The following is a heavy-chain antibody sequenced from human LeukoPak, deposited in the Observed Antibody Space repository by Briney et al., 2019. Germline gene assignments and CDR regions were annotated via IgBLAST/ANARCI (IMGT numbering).Heavy chain of an antibody. CDR2: IYTSGST. Sequence: SETLSLTCTVSGGSISSGSYYWSWIRQPAGKGLEWIGRIYTSGSTNYNPSLKSRVTMSVDTSKNQFSLKLSSVTAADTAVYYCARDFWSGLGNWFDPWGQGTLVTVSS. CDR3: ARDFWSGLGNWFDP. J-gene: IGHJ5*02. D-gene: IGHD1-26*01. CDR1: GGSISSGSYY. V-gene: IGHV4-61*02.